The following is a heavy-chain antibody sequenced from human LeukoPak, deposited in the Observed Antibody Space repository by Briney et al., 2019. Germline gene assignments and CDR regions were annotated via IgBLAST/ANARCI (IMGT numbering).Heavy chain of an antibody. J-gene: IGHJ4*02. Sequence: PSETLSLTCTVSGGSISSHYWSWIRQPPGKGLDWLGYIIYSGTTNYNPSLKSRVTISVDTSKNQCSLKLSSVTAADTAVYYCARRTGYSSGWAFDYWGQGTLVTVSS. CDR2: IIYSGTT. D-gene: IGHD6-19*01. V-gene: IGHV4-59*11. CDR3: ARRTGYSSGWAFDY. CDR1: GGSISSHY.